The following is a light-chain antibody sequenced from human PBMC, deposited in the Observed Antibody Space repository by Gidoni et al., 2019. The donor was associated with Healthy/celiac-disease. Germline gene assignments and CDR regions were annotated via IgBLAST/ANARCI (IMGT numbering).Light chain of an antibody. J-gene: IGKJ1*01. CDR1: QSVLYSSNNKNY. CDR2: CAS. V-gene: IGKV4-1*01. CDR3: QQYYSTPRT. Sequence: DIVMTQSPDSLAVSLGERATINCKSSQSVLYSSNNKNYLAWYQQKPGQAPGVGGGCASTRESGVPDRFSGSGSGTDFTLTISSLQAEDVAVYYCQQYYSTPRTFGQGTKVEIK.